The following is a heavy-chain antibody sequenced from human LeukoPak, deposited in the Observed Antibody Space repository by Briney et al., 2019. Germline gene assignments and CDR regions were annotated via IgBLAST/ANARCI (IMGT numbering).Heavy chain of an antibody. V-gene: IGHV4-59*08. CDR2: IYYSGST. Sequence: PSETLSLTCTVSGGSISSHYWSWIRQPPGKGLEWIGYIYYSGSTNYNPSLKSRVTISVDTSKNQFSLKLSSVTAADTAVYYCARQRYSSSWGYFDYWGQGTLVTVSS. D-gene: IGHD6-13*01. CDR1: GGSISSHY. CDR3: ARQRYSSSWGYFDY. J-gene: IGHJ4*02.